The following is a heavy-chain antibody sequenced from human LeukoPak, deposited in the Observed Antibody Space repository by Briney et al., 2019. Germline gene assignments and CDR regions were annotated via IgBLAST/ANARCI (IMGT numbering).Heavy chain of an antibody. D-gene: IGHD1-1*01. J-gene: IGHJ4*02. Sequence: PGGSLRLSCAASGFTFSSAWMDWVRQAPGKGLEWVGRIKSKNDGGTTDYIAPVKGRFTISRDDSRNTVYLQMNSLETEDTAAYYCAADVPDWNPMGFDFWGQGAQVTVSS. V-gene: IGHV3-15*01. CDR2: IKSKNDGGTT. CDR3: AADVPDWNPMGFDF. CDR1: GFTFSSAW.